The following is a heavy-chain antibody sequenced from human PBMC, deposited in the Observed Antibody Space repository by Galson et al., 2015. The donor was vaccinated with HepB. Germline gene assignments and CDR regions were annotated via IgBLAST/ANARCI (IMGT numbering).Heavy chain of an antibody. D-gene: IGHD3-3*02. CDR2: INSDGSST. CDR1: GFTFSSYW. Sequence: SLRLSCAASGFTFSSYWMHWVRQAPGKGLGWVSRINSDGSSTTYADSVKGRFTISRDNAKNTLYLQMNSLRAEDTAVYYCARVGVLGDYFDYWGPGTLVTVSS. J-gene: IGHJ4*02. V-gene: IGHV3-74*01. CDR3: ARVGVLGDYFDY.